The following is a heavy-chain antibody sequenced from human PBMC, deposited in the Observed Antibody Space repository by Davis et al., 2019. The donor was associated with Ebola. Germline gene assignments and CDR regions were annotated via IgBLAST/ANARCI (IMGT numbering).Heavy chain of an antibody. CDR2: ISSSSSYI. CDR3: ARQLEWELLHIDAFDI. D-gene: IGHD1-26*01. Sequence: GGSLRLSCAASGFTFSSYSMNWVRQAPGKGLEWVSSISSSSSYIYYADSVKGRFTISRDNAKNSLYRQMNSLRAEDTAVYYCARQLEWELLHIDAFDIWGQGTMVTVSS. V-gene: IGHV3-21*01. J-gene: IGHJ3*02. CDR1: GFTFSSYS.